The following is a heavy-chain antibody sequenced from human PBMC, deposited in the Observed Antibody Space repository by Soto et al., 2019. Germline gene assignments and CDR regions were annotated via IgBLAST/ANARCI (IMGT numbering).Heavy chain of an antibody. V-gene: IGHV1-18*01. CDR2: ISAYNGNT. CDR3: ARDLAPDILTGYYKDQLPPWFDP. D-gene: IGHD3-9*01. J-gene: IGHJ5*02. Sequence: GASVKVSCKAPGYTFTSYGISWVRQAPGQGLEWMGWISAYNGNTNYAQKLQGRVTMTTDTSTSTAYMELRSLRSDDTAVYYCARDLAPDILTGYYKDQLPPWFDPWGQGTLVTVSS. CDR1: GYTFTSYG.